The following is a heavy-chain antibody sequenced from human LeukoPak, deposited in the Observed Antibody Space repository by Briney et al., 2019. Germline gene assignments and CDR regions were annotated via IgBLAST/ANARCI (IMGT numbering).Heavy chain of an antibody. V-gene: IGHV3-23*01. D-gene: IGHD6-19*01. CDR2: ISGSGGST. Sequence: GGSLRLSCAASRFTFSSYAMSWVRQAPGKGLEWVSAISGSGGSTYYADSVKGRFTISRDNSKNTPYLQMNSLRAEDTAVYYCAKDRSSGWYFEYYFDYWGQGTLVTVSS. J-gene: IGHJ4*02. CDR3: AKDRSSGWYFEYYFDY. CDR1: RFTFSSYA.